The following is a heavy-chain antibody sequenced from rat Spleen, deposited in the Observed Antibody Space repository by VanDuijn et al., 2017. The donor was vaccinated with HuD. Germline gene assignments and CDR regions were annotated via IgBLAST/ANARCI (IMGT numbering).Heavy chain of an antibody. Sequence: QVQLKESGPGLVQPSQTLSLTCTVSGFSLTSYNVHWVRQPTGKGLEWMGIIWTGGSTDYNSALKSRLSISRDTSKSQVFLKMNSLQTEDTAIYFCTGDRHSPGIMDPWGQGASVTVSS. CDR3: TGDRHSPGIMDP. V-gene: IGHV2-30*01. D-gene: IGHD1-4*01. J-gene: IGHJ4*01. CDR2: IWTGGST. CDR1: GFSLTSYN.